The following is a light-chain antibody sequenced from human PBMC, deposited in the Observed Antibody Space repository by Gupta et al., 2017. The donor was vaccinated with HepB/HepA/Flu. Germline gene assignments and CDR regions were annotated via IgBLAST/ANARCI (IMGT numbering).Light chain of an antibody. J-gene: IGLJ1*01. Sequence: LTQPPSASGTPGQRVTIPCSGSSSNIGSNTVNWYQQLPGTAPKLLIYSNNQRPSGVPDRFSGSKSGTSASLAISGLQSEDEADYYCAAWDDSPNGYVFGTGTKVTVL. V-gene: IGLV1-44*01. CDR2: SNN. CDR3: AAWDDSPNGYV. CDR1: SSNIGSNT.